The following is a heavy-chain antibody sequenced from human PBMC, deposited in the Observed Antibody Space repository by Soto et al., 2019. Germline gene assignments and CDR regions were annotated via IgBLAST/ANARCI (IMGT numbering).Heavy chain of an antibody. D-gene: IGHD5-12*01. CDR2: ISFSGAT. V-gene: IGHV4-59*01. CDR1: GDSITSYF. CDR3: PRDRRDGYKRYFDF. Sequence: SETLSLTCTVYGDSITSYFWSWIRQTPGKGLDWIGSISFSGATYSNPSLRGRAALSVDTSENHLSLTLNSVTSADTAVYFCPRDRRDGYKRYFDFWGQGNKVTVSS. J-gene: IGHJ4*02.